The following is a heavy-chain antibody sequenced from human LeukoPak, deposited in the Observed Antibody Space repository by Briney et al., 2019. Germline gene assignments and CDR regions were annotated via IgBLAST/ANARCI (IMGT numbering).Heavy chain of an antibody. D-gene: IGHD3-22*01. J-gene: IGHJ4*02. Sequence: ASVKVSCKVSGYTLTELSMHWVRQAPGKRLEWMGGFDPEDGETIYAQKFQGRVTMTEDTSTDTAYMELSSLRSEDTAVYYCATALSSFDSSGYYSIDYWGQGTLVTVSS. CDR2: FDPEDGET. CDR1: GYTLTELS. CDR3: ATALSSFDSSGYYSIDY. V-gene: IGHV1-24*01.